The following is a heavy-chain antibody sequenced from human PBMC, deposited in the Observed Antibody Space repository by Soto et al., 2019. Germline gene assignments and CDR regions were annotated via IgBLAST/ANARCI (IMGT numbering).Heavy chain of an antibody. CDR2: ISSSSSYT. D-gene: IGHD3-10*01. CDR1: GFTFSDYY. J-gene: IGHJ5*02. V-gene: IGHV3-11*06. CDR3: ASWAYGSGSSQNWFDP. Sequence: GSLRLSCAASGFTFSDYYMSWIRQAPGKGLEWVSYISSSSSYTNYADSVKGRFTISRDNAKNSLYLQMNSLRAEDTAVYYCASWAYGSGSSQNWFDPWGQGTLVTVSS.